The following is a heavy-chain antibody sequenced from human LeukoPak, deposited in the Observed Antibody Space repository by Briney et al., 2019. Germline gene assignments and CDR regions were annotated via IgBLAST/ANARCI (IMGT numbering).Heavy chain of an antibody. CDR3: AKDDDWGRYKH. CDR1: GFTFSSYW. CDR2: IRNVGNDK. V-gene: IGHV3-30*02. J-gene: IGHJ1*01. Sequence: GGSLRLSCAASGFTFSSYWMHWVRQAPGKGLEWVAFIRNVGNDKYYADSVKGRFFISRDNSKNTLSLQMNSLRVEDTAVYYCAKDDDWGRYKHWGQGTLVTVSS. D-gene: IGHD3-16*01.